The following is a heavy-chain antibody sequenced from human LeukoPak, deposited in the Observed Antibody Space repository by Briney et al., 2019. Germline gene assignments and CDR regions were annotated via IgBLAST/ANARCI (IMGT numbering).Heavy chain of an antibody. V-gene: IGHV1-24*01. Sequence: GASVKVSCKVSGYTLTELSMHWVRQAPGKGLEWMGGFDPEDGETIYAQKFQGRVTMTEDTSTDTAYMELSSLRSEDTAVYYCAIWSPELSGYDYEGTPTYYYGMDVWGQGTTVTVSS. CDR2: FDPEDGET. CDR1: GYTLTELS. D-gene: IGHD5-12*01. CDR3: AIWSPELSGYDYEGTPTYYYGMDV. J-gene: IGHJ6*02.